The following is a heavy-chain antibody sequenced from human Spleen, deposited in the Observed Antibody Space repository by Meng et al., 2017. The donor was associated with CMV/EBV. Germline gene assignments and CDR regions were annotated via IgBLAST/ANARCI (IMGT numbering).Heavy chain of an antibody. Sequence: SETLSLTCSVSGGSISSTYYYWGWIRQPPGKGLEWIGSFYYSGTTYYNPFLKSRVTISVDTSKNQFSLKLSSVTAADTAVYYCARDEYGVPAAPDAFDIWGQGTMVTVSS. J-gene: IGHJ3*02. CDR2: FYYSGTT. CDR1: GGSISSTYYY. CDR3: ARDEYGVPAAPDAFDI. V-gene: IGHV4-39*07. D-gene: IGHD2-2*01.